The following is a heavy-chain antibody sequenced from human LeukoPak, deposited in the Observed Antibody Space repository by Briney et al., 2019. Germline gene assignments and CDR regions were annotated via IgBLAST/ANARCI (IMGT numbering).Heavy chain of an antibody. Sequence: PGGSLRLSCVASGFTFSHYAISWVRQAPGKGLEWVSGIVGSADSTFYADSVRGRFTISRDNSKNTVYLQMNSLRAEDTAVYYCAKHLVYCGGGGCHPFDPWGQRTLVTVSS. CDR1: GFTFSHYA. V-gene: IGHV3-23*01. D-gene: IGHD2-15*01. CDR3: AKHLVYCGGGGCHPFDP. J-gene: IGHJ5*02. CDR2: IVGSADST.